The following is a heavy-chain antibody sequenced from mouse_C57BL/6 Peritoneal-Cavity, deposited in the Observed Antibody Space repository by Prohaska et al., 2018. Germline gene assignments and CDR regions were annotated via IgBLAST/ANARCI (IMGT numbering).Heavy chain of an antibody. J-gene: IGHJ2*01. Sequence: IQLQQSGAELASPGASVTLSCKASGYTLTDHIMTWVKKRPGQGFERIGRIYTESGETNYKQKFMGKATFSVDRSASTVYMVLNSLTSEDPAVYYCGRGEYLDYWGQGTTLTVSS. CDR1: GYTLTDHI. V-gene: IGHV1-11*01. CDR2: IYTESGET. CDR3: GRGEYLDY.